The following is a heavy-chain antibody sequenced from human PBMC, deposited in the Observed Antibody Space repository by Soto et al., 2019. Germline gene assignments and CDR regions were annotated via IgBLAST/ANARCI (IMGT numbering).Heavy chain of an antibody. D-gene: IGHD6-19*01. CDR2: ISWISDFI. CDR1: GFTFDDHA. CDR3: VRDRTRGRRPVAGHLVGYYYAREV. Sequence: EVQVVESGGGLVQPGRSLRLSCVGSGFTFDDHAMHWVRQAPGKGLEWVSGISWISDFIGYADSVKGRFTISRDNAXXSXXLPMNNLRAENTALYFCVRDRTRGRRPVAGHLVGYYYAREVWGAGTTVTVSS. J-gene: IGHJ6*04. V-gene: IGHV3-9*01.